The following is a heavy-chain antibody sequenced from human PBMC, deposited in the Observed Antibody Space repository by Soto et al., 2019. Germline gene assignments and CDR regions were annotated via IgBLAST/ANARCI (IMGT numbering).Heavy chain of an antibody. D-gene: IGHD2-2*01. V-gene: IGHV3-64*01. CDR1: GFTFSSYA. CDR2: ISSNGGST. CDR3: ARGRYCSSTSCYGGFGY. J-gene: IGHJ4*02. Sequence: EVQLVESGGGLVQPGGSLRLSCAASGFTFSSYAMHWVRQAPGKGLEYVSAISSNGGSTYYANSVKGRFTISRDNSKNTMYLQMGRLRAEDMAVYYCARGRYCSSTSCYGGFGYWGQGTLVTVSS.